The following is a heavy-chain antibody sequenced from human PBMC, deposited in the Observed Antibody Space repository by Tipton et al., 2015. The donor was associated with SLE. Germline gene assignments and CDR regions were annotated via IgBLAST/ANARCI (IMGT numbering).Heavy chain of an antibody. D-gene: IGHD3-3*01. J-gene: IGHJ4*02. CDR2: LSDHNGDT. V-gene: IGHV1-18*01. CDR3: ALWPITIFGVVAYY. Sequence: QLVQSGAEVKKPGASVKVSCKASGYTLTTYGVSWVRQAPGQGLEWMGWLSDHNGDTNYAQKLQGRVTMTTDTSTSTAYMELRSLRSDDTAVYYCALWPITIFGVVAYYWGQGTLVTVSS. CDR1: GYTLTTYG.